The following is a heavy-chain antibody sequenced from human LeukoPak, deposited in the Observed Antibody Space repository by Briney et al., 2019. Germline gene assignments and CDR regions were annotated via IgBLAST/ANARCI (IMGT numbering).Heavy chain of an antibody. CDR2: ISSSSSNI. CDR3: ASPSDSYDTSGYYY. V-gene: IGHV3-21*04. D-gene: IGHD3-22*01. Sequence: PGGSLRLSCAASGFTFSTYSMNWVRQAPGKGLEWVSSISSSSSNIYYADSVKGRFTISRDNARNSLYLQMETLRVEDTAVYYCASPSDSYDTSGYYYWGQGTLVTVSS. CDR1: GFTFSTYS. J-gene: IGHJ4*02.